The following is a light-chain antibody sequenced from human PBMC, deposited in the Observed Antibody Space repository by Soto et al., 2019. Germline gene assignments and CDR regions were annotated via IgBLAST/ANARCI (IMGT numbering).Light chain of an antibody. V-gene: IGLV2-8*01. CDR2: EVN. CDR3: KSYTGINNWV. J-gene: IGLJ3*02. Sequence: QSALTQPPSASGSPGQSVTISCTATSSDVGGYNYVSWYQQHPGKAPKVMIYEVNKRPSGVPDRFSGSKSGNTASLTVSGLQAEDEADYFCKSYTGINNWVFGGGTKVTVL. CDR1: SSDVGGYNY.